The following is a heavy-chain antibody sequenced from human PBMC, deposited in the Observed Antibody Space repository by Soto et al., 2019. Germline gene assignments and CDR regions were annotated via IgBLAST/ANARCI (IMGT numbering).Heavy chain of an antibody. V-gene: IGHV3-11*01. CDR1: GFTFSDYY. CDR2: ISSSGSTI. D-gene: IGHD4-17*01. CDR3: ARKGLARSDWFDP. J-gene: IGHJ5*02. Sequence: NPGGSLRLSCAASGFTFSDYYMSWIRQAPGKGLEWVSYISSSGSTIHYADSVKGRFTISRDNAKNSLYLQMNSLRAEDTAVYYCARKGLARSDWFDPWGQGTLVTVSS.